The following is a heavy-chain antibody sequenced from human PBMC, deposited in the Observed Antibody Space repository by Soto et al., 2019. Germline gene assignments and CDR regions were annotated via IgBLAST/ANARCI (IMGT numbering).Heavy chain of an antibody. D-gene: IGHD6-13*01. CDR1: GYSFTIYW. CDR3: ARLGAREQQLFWYGMDV. V-gene: IGHV5-10-1*01. Sequence: GESLKISCNGSGYSFTIYWISWVRQMPGKGLEWMGRIDPSDSYTNYSPSFQGHVTISADKSISTAYLQWSSLKASDTAMYYCARLGAREQQLFWYGMDVWGQGTTVTVSS. J-gene: IGHJ6*02. CDR2: IDPSDSYT.